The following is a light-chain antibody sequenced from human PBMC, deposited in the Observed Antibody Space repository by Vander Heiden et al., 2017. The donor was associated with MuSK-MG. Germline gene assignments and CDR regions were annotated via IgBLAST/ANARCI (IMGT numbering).Light chain of an antibody. J-gene: IGLJ1*01. Sequence: SYALTQPPSVSVSPGQTATITCSGDKLGDKYACWYQQKPGQSPVLVIYQDTKRPSGIPERFSGSKSGNTATLTIGGTQAMDEADYYCQAWDSSTACYVFGSGTRVTVL. CDR1: KLGDKY. V-gene: IGLV3-1*01. CDR2: QDT. CDR3: QAWDSSTACYV.